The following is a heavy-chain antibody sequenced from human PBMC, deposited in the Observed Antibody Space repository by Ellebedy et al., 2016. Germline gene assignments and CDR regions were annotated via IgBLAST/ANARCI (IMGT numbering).Heavy chain of an antibody. CDR2: IDQHGST. J-gene: IGHJ6*02. CDR3: ATTPEVSQLRRLYYHYGMDV. V-gene: IGHV4-34*01. D-gene: IGHD4-23*01. CDR1: GGSFSRYY. Sequence: SETLSLTCAVDGGSFSRYYWSWIRQSPRKGLEWVGEIDQHGSTNYNPSLKSRVTISVDKSKKQLTLSLSSVTAADTAVYYCATTPEVSQLRRLYYHYGMDVWGQGTTVIVSS.